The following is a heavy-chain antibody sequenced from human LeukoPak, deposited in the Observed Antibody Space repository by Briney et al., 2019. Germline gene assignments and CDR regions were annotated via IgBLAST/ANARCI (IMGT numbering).Heavy chain of an antibody. D-gene: IGHD6-13*01. Sequence: ASVKVSCKASGYTFTGYYMHWVRQAPGQGLEWMGRINPNSGGTNYAQKFQGRVTMTRDTSISTAYMELSRLGSDDTAVYYCARDRGGYSSSWTDYWGQGTLVTVSS. V-gene: IGHV1-2*06. J-gene: IGHJ4*02. CDR2: INPNSGGT. CDR3: ARDRGGYSSSWTDY. CDR1: GYTFTGYY.